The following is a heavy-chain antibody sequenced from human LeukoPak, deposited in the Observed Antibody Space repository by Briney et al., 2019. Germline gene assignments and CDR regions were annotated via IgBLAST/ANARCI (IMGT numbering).Heavy chain of an antibody. CDR2: INPNSGGT. CDR3: ARELGYCSSTSCYNEAAFDI. J-gene: IGHJ3*02. V-gene: IGHV1-2*04. CDR1: GYTFTGYY. Sequence: GASVKVSCKASGYTFTGYYMHWVRQAPGQGLEWMGWINPNSGGTNYAQKFQGWVTMTRDTSISTAYMELSRLRSDDTAVYYCARELGYCSSTSCYNEAAFDIWGQGTMVTVSS. D-gene: IGHD2-2*02.